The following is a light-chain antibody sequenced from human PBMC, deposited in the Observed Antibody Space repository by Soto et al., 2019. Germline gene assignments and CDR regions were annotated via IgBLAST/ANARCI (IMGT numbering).Light chain of an antibody. CDR3: QQYNSYSYT. CDR2: KAS. CDR1: QSISSW. Sequence: DIQMTQSPSTLSASVGDRVTITCRASQSISSWLAWYQQKPGKAPKLLIYKASSIESGVPSRFSGSGSGTEFTLTISSLQPDDFATYYCQQYNSYSYTLGQGTKLEIK. J-gene: IGKJ2*01. V-gene: IGKV1-5*03.